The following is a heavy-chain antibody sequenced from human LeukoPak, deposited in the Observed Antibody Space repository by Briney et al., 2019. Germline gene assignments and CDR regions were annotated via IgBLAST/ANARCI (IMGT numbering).Heavy chain of an antibody. Sequence: SETLSLTCTVYGGSCDDYYCSWLRQPPGKGLEWIGEIHPSGIFYYNSSLVSRVTISIDTSNSQFSLRLTSVTAADTAFYYCARGRDRSKAGDHWGQGSLVTVSS. CDR2: IHPSGIF. CDR3: ARGRDRSKAGDH. CDR1: GGSCDDYY. D-gene: IGHD5-24*01. V-gene: IGHV4-34*01. J-gene: IGHJ4*02.